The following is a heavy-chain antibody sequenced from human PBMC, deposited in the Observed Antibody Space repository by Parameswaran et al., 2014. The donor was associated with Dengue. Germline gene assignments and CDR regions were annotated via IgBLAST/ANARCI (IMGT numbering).Heavy chain of an antibody. CDR3: AKSRGDYNNFFDY. J-gene: IGHJ4*02. D-gene: IGHD4-11*01. Sequence: VRQMPGKGLEWVSAISGHGRSNYYVDSVKGRFTISRNNSKNTLYLQMNSLRAEDTAVYYCAKSRGDYNNFFDYWGQGTLVTVSS. V-gene: IGHV3-23*01. CDR2: ISGHGRSN.